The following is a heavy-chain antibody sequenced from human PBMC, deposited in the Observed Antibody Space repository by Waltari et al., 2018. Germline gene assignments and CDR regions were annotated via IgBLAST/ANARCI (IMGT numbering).Heavy chain of an antibody. CDR1: GFTVRDNS. J-gene: IGHJ6*02. CDR2: IYAGGST. CDR3: ARGRNTNYVVYGMDV. V-gene: IGHV3-66*02. D-gene: IGHD4-4*01. Sequence: EVQLVESGGGLVQPGGSLRRSCAPSGFTVRDNSMSWVRQAPGKGLEWVSVIYAGGSTSYADSVKGRFTISRDNSKSTLYLQMNSLRAEDTAVYYCARGRNTNYVVYGMDVWGQGTTVTVSS.